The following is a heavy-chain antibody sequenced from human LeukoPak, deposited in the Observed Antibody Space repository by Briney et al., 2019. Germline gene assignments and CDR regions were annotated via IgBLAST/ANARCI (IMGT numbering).Heavy chain of an antibody. V-gene: IGHV3-23*01. Sequence: GGSLRLSCAASGFTFNNYTMSWVRQAPGKGLEWVSTISINSDRTYYADSVKGRFTISRDNSNNTLYLEMNSLGAEDTATYYCAKKGSVVTPGLYFDYWGQGILVAVSS. CDR3: AKKGSVVTPGLYFDY. D-gene: IGHD4-23*01. CDR2: ISINSDRT. J-gene: IGHJ4*02. CDR1: GFTFNNYT.